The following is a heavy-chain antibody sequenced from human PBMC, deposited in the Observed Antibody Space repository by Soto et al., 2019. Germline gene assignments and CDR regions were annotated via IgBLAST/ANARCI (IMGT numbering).Heavy chain of an antibody. CDR3: ARATGYYHTSGSDS. Sequence: PGGSLRLSCAASGFTFSDYYMSWIRQAPGKGLEWISYISSNRNYKNHADSVRGRFTISRDNAKNSLYLQMNGLRAEDTAVYYCARATGYYHTSGSDSWGQGTLVTVSS. J-gene: IGHJ4*02. CDR2: ISSNRNYK. D-gene: IGHD3-22*01. CDR1: GFTFSDYY. V-gene: IGHV3-11*06.